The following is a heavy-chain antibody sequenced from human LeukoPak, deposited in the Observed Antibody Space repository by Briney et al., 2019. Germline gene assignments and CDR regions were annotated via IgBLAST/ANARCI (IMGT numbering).Heavy chain of an antibody. Sequence: GGSLRLSCAASGFTFSNYEMNWVRQAPGKGLEWVAAISGSGVSTRDADSVKGRFTISRDNSKNTLYLQMSSLRAEDTAVYYCAKDHMSSPVTYGYSFDSWGQGTLVTVSS. CDR1: GFTFSNYE. CDR2: ISGSGVST. J-gene: IGHJ4*02. V-gene: IGHV3-23*01. CDR3: AKDHMSSPVTYGYSFDS. D-gene: IGHD5-18*01.